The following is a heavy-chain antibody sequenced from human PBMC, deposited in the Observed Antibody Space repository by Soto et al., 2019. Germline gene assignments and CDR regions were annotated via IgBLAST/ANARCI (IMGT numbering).Heavy chain of an antibody. J-gene: IGHJ5*01. CDR3: AGAGNYAILSGYWWFDP. Sequence: SETLSLTCAISGDSVSSNSAAWNWIRQSPSRGLEWLGRTYYRSKWYNDYAVSVKSRITINPDTSKNQFSLQLNSVTPEDTAVYYSAGAGNYAILSGYWWFDPSGQGTLVTVSS. CDR1: GDSVSSNSAA. V-gene: IGHV6-1*01. D-gene: IGHD3-9*01. CDR2: TYYRSKWYN.